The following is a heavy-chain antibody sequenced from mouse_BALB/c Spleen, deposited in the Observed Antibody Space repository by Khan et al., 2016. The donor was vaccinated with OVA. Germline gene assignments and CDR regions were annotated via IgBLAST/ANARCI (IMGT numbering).Heavy chain of an antibody. J-gene: IGHJ2*01. CDR3: ARVYRSDFDY. CDR2: INPHVGET. D-gene: IGHD1-1*01. V-gene: IGHV1-20*02. CDR1: GYSFTGYF. Sequence: IQLVQSGPELVKPGASVKISCKASGYSFTGYFMNWVMQSHGKSLEWIGRINPHVGETLFNPKFKGKATLTVDESSSTAHMELRSLASKDSAVYYCARVYRSDFDYWGQGTTLTVSS.